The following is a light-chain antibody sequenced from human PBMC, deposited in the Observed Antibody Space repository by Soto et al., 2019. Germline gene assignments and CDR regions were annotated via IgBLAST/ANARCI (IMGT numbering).Light chain of an antibody. CDR2: STS. V-gene: IGKV3-20*01. J-gene: IGKJ1*01. Sequence: EIVLTQSPGTLSLSPGERATLSCRASQSVNTIYFAWYQQKPGRAPRLLIYSTSNRATGIPDRFSGSGSGTDFTLTISRLEPEDFAVYYCQQYDTSPRTFGQGTKVEIK. CDR1: QSVNTIY. CDR3: QQYDTSPRT.